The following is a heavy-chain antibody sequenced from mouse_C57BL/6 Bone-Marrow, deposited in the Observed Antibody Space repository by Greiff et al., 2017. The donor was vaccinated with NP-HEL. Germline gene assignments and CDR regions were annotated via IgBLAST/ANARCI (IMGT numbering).Heavy chain of an antibody. Sequence: QVQLQQPGAELVKPGASVKMSCKASGYTFTSYWIPWVKQRPGQGLEWIGYIYPGSGGTNYNEKFKSKATLPVDTSSSTAYMQLSSLTSEDSAVYYCARPYDYRSTGWYFDVWGTGTTVTVSS. CDR2: IYPGSGGT. D-gene: IGHD2-4*01. J-gene: IGHJ1*03. V-gene: IGHV1-55*01. CDR1: GYTFTSYW. CDR3: ARPYDYRSTGWYFDV.